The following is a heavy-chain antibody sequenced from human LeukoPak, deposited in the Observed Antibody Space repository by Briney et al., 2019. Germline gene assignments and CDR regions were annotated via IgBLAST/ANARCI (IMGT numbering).Heavy chain of an antibody. J-gene: IGHJ4*02. D-gene: IGHD6-19*01. CDR1: GFSISSYY. CDR2: FYVGGET. CDR3: ARGAGWNYFGY. V-gene: IGHV3-66*02. Sequence: PGGSLRLSCAASGFSISSYYMSWVRQAPGKALEWVSVFYVGGETYYADSVQGRFTISRDSSKNTLYLQMNSLRTDDTAVYYCARGAGWNYFGYWGQGTLVTVSS.